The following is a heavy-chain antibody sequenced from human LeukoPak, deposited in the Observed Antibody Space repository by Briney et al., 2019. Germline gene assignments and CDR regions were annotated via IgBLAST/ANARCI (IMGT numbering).Heavy chain of an antibody. Sequence: SETLSLTCTVSGYSISSGYYWGWIRQPPGKGLEWIGSIFHGGNTYYNPPLQSRVTISVDTSRNQFSLKVRSLAAADTAVYYCARSRSPQYNFWSGHDYWGQGTLVTVSS. CDR3: ARSRSPQYNFWSGHDY. V-gene: IGHV4-38-2*02. J-gene: IGHJ4*02. D-gene: IGHD3-3*01. CDR1: GYSISSGYY. CDR2: IFHGGNT.